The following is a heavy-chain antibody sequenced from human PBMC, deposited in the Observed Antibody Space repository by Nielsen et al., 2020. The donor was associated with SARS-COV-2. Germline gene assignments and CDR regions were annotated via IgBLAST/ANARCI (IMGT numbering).Heavy chain of an antibody. CDR1: GFTFSSYG. J-gene: IGHJ6*02. CDR2: ISYDGSNK. CDR3: AKDSLSRPDYYYGMDV. V-gene: IGHV3-30*18. Sequence: SLKLSCAASGFTFSSYGMHWVRQAPGKGLEWVAVISYDGSNKYYADSVKGRFTISRDNSKNTLYLQMNSLRAEDTAVYYCAKDSLSRPDYYYGMDVWGQGTTVTVSS. D-gene: IGHD3-16*02.